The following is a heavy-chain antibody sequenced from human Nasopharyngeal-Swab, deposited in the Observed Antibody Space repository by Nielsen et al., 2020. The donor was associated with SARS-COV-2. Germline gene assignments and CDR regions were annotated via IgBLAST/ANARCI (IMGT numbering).Heavy chain of an antibody. CDR2: IYYSGST. CDR3: ARDIGAAGTFDY. D-gene: IGHD6-13*01. V-gene: IGHV4-31*03. J-gene: IGHJ4*02. CDR1: GGSISSSSYY. Sequence: SETLSLTCTVSGGSISSSSYYWSWIRQHPGKGLEWIGYIYYSGSTYYNPSLKSRVTISVDTSKNQFSLKLSSVTAADTAVYYCARDIGAAGTFDYWGQGTLVTVSS.